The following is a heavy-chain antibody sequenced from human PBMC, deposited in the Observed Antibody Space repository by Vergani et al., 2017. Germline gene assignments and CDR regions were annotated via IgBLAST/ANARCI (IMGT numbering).Heavy chain of an antibody. J-gene: IGHJ4*02. D-gene: IGHD2-15*01. CDR2: SIPILGIA. V-gene: IGHV1-69*09. CDR1: GGTFSSYT. CDR3: AGEVCSGGSCYGADY. Sequence: QVQLVQSGAEVKKPGSSVKVSCKASGGTFSSYTISWVRQAPGQGLEWMGRSIPILGIANYAQKFQGRVTITAVNSTSTAYMELGSLRSEHTAVYYCAGEVCSGGSCYGADYWGQGTLVTISS.